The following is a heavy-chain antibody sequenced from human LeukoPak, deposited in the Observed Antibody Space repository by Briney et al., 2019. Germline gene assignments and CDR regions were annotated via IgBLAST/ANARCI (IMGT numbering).Heavy chain of an antibody. D-gene: IGHD5-12*01. J-gene: IGHJ6*02. CDR3: ARDLYVDIVAPSGMDV. CDR1: GFTVSSNS. V-gene: IGHV3-66*01. CDR2: IYSGGTT. Sequence: GGSLRLSCAASGFTVSSNSMGWARQAPGKGLEWVSVIYSGGTTYYADFVKGRFTISKDNSKNTLYLQMNSLRAEDTAVYYCARDLYVDIVAPSGMDVWGQGTTVTVSS.